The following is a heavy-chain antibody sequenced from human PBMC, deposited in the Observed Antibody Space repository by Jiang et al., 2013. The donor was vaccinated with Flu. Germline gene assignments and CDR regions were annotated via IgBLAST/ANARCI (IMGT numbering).Heavy chain of an antibody. CDR3: ARDLGVATPFDY. D-gene: IGHD5-12*01. Sequence: QGLEWMGGIIPIFGTANYAQKFQGRVTITADESTSTAYMELSSLRSEDTAVYYCARDLGVATPFDYWGQGTLVTVSS. J-gene: IGHJ4*02. CDR2: IIPIFGTA. V-gene: IGHV1-69*01.